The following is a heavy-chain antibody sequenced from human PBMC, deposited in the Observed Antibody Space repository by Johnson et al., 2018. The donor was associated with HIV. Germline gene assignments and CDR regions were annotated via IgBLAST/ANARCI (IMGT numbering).Heavy chain of an antibody. Sequence: QVQLVESGGGLVKPGGSLRLSCAASGFTFSDYYMSWIRQAPGKGLEWVAVISYDGSNKYYADSVKGRFTISRDNSKNTLYLQMNSLRSEDTAVYYCAKPPSMGADAFDIWGQGTMVTVSS. V-gene: IGHV3-30*18. J-gene: IGHJ3*02. D-gene: IGHD3-16*01. CDR3: AKPPSMGADAFDI. CDR1: GFTFSDYY. CDR2: ISYDGSNK.